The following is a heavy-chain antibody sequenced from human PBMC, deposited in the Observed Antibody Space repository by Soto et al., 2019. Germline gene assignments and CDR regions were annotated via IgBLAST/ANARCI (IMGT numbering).Heavy chain of an antibody. D-gene: IGHD6-19*01. J-gene: IGHJ4*02. CDR2: IIPIFGTA. Sequence: QVQLVQSGAEVKKPGSSVKVSCKASGGTFSSYAISWVRQAPGQGLEWMGGIIPIFGTANYAQKFQGRVTITADESTSTGFMGLGRLRTEDTGGYYRAGAGPPYSSGWTLYDYWGQGTLVTVSS. V-gene: IGHV1-69*01. CDR3: AGAGPPYSSGWTLYDY. CDR1: GGTFSSYA.